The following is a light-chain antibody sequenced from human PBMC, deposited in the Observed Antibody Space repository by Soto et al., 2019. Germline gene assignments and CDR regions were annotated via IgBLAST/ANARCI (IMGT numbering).Light chain of an antibody. V-gene: IGKV3-11*01. J-gene: IGKJ4*01. Sequence: EIVLIQSPATLSLSPGERATLSCRASQSVGSYLAWYQHKPGQAPRLLISDASNRATGIPARFSGSGSETDFTLTNSSLEPEDSAVYYCQQRCNWPSLTFGGGTKVDIK. CDR1: QSVGSY. CDR2: DAS. CDR3: QQRCNWPSLT.